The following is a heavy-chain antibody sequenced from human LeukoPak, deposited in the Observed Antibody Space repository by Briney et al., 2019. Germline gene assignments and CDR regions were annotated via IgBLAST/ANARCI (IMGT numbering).Heavy chain of an antibody. J-gene: IGHJ4*02. D-gene: IGHD3-10*01. CDR1: GFTFSSYS. Sequence: GGSLRLSCAASGFTFSSYSMNWVRQAPGKGLEWVSYISSSSSTIYYADSVKGRFTISRDNAKNSLYLQMNSLRAEDTAVYYCARGYEGYYYGSGSYRPFDYWGQGTLVTVSS. V-gene: IGHV3-48*04. CDR2: ISSSSSTI. CDR3: ARGYEGYYYGSGSYRPFDY.